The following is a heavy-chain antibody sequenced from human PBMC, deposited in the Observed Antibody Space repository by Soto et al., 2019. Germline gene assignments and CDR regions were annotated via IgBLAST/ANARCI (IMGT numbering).Heavy chain of an antibody. CDR1: GFTFSSYA. CDR3: ARDRFGRFQRSGGACYDF. J-gene: IGHJ4*02. D-gene: IGHD2-15*01. CDR2: IDIDGRGT. V-gene: IGHV3-74*01. Sequence: GGSLRLSCVASGFTFSSYAMSWVRQAPGKGLEWVARIDIDGRGTSYADFVKGRFTISRDNARNTLYLQMKSLRAEDTAVYYCARDRFGRFQRSGGACYDFWGQGTRVTVSS.